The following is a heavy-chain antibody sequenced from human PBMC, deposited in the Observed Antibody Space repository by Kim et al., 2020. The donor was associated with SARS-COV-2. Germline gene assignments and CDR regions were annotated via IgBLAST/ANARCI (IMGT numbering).Heavy chain of an antibody. V-gene: IGHV2-70*01. CDR3: ARTLYFRYDYGNYRVFDP. D-gene: IGHD4-17*01. Sequence: SGPTLVNPTQTLTLTCTFSGFSLSTSGMCVSWIRQPPGKALEWLALIDWDDDKYYSTSLKTRLTISKDTSKNQVVLTMTNMDPVDTATYYCARTLYFRYDYGNYRVFDPWGQGTLVTVSS. CDR1: GFSLSTSGMC. J-gene: IGHJ5*02. CDR2: IDWDDDK.